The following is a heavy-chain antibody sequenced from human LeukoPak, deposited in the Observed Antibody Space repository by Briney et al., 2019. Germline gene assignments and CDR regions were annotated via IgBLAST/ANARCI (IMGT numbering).Heavy chain of an antibody. J-gene: IGHJ4*02. D-gene: IGHD3-10*01. CDR3: AKDTRGLKPYYFDH. V-gene: IGHV3-23*01. CDR2: LSDSGYGT. CDR1: GFTFRSYA. Sequence: GGSLRLACAASGFTFRSYAMNWVRQAPGKGREWVSGLSDSGYGTYYADSVKGRFTISRDNSKNTLYLQMNSLRAEDTAVYYCAKDTRGLKPYYFDHWGQGIMVTVSS.